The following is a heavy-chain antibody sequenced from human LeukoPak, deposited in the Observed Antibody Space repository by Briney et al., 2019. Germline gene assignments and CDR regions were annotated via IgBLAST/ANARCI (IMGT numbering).Heavy chain of an antibody. CDR1: GYTFTSYG. V-gene: IGHV1-2*02. J-gene: IGHJ4*02. CDR2: INPNSGGT. CDR3: VSAGQGKRDGYRELDY. D-gene: IGHD5-24*01. Sequence: GASVKVSCKASGYTFTSYGISWVRQAPGQGLEWMGWINPNSGGTNYAQKFQGRVTMIRDTSISTAYMELSRLRSDDTAVYYCVSAGQGKRDGYRELDYWGQGTLVTVSS.